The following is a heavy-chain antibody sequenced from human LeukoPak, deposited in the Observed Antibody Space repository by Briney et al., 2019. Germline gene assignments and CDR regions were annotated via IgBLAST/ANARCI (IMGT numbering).Heavy chain of an antibody. J-gene: IGHJ4*02. V-gene: IGHV3-72*01. D-gene: IGHD1-26*01. Sequence: GGSLRLSCAASGFTFSEHFLDWVRQAPGKGLEGVGRTRNKANSYITEYAASVKGICTISRDDSKNSLYPQMSSLTTDDTAMYYCASIRGTFGYWGQGTLVTASS. CDR2: TRNKANSYIT. CDR1: GFTFSEHF. CDR3: ASIRGTFGY.